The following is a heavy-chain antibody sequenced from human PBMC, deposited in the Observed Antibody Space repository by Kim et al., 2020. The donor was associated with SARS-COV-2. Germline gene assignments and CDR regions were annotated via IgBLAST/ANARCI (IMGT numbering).Heavy chain of an antibody. J-gene: IGHJ6*03. Sequence: ASVKVSCKASGYTFTSYDINWVRQATGQGLEWMGWMNPNSGNTGYAQKFQGRVTMTRNTSISTAYMELSSLRSEDTAVYYCARAIYYDFWSGYYYYYYMDVWGKGTTVTVSS. CDR2: MNPNSGNT. D-gene: IGHD3-3*01. V-gene: IGHV1-8*01. CDR3: ARAIYYDFWSGYYYYYYMDV. CDR1: GYTFTSYD.